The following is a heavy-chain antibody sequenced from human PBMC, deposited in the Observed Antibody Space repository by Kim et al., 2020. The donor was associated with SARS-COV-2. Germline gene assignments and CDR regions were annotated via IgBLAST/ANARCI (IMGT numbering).Heavy chain of an antibody. CDR3: AAPMGYSSGWYPGDCLDY. J-gene: IGHJ4*02. CDR1: GFTFSSYS. Sequence: GGSLRLSCAASGFTFSSYSMNWVRQAPGKGLEWVSYISSSSSTIYYADSVKGRFTISRDNAKNSLYLQMNSLRDEDTAVYYCAAPMGYSSGWYPGDCLDYWGQGTLVTVSS. D-gene: IGHD6-13*01. V-gene: IGHV3-48*02. CDR2: ISSSSSTI.